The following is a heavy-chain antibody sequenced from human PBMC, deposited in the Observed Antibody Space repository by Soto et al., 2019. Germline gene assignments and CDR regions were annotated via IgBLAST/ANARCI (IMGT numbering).Heavy chain of an antibody. D-gene: IGHD2-15*01. CDR1: GYPFIHYG. CDR3: ARSAERGYCSNFRCDGAFDS. J-gene: IGHJ4*02. Sequence: QVQLVQSGTDVKEPGTSVTVSCEASGYPFIHYGISWVRQAPGQGPEWMGWISVANGNTKYGQRLQGRVTMTRDTSSNTAYMELRNLRSDDTAVYYCARSAERGYCSNFRCDGAFDSWGQGTLITVSS. V-gene: IGHV1-18*01. CDR2: ISVANGNT.